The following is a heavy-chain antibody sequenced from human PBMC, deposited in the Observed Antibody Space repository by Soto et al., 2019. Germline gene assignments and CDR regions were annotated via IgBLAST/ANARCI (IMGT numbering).Heavy chain of an antibody. CDR2: VYHSGST. CDR1: GVSISSLNW. J-gene: IGHJ4*02. Sequence: SETLSLTCAVSGVSISSLNWWTWVRQPPGKGLEWIGEVYHSGSTSYNPSLKSRVTISVDKSKTQFSLKLSSVTAADTAVYYCVFEDTSMVFDYWGQGTLVTVSS. CDR3: VFEDTSMVFDY. V-gene: IGHV4-4*02. D-gene: IGHD5-18*01.